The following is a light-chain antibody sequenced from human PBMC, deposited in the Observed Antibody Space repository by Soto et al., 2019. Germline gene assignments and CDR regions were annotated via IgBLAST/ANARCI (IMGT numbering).Light chain of an antibody. V-gene: IGLV2-8*01. CDR3: NSYAGRNRLV. CDR2: DIT. CDR1: SSDVGAYNY. Sequence: QSALTQPPSASGSPGQSVTISCTGTSSDVGAYNYISWYQQHPGKAPKLMIYDITKRPSGVPDRFSGSKSGNTASLTVSGLQAEDEADYYCNSYAGRNRLVFGGGTQLTVL. J-gene: IGLJ3*02.